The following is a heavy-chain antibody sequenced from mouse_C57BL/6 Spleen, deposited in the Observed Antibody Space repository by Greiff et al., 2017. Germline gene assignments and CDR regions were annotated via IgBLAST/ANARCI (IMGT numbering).Heavy chain of an antibody. CDR3: SRFPYDYDALFYAMDY. CDR1: GYTFTSYW. Sequence: QVQLQQPGAELVMPGASVKLSCKASGYTFTSYWMHWVKQRPGQGLEWIGEIDPSDSYTNYNQKFKGKSTLTVDKSSSTAYMQLSSLTSEDSAVYYCSRFPYDYDALFYAMDYWGQGTSVTVSS. J-gene: IGHJ4*01. CDR2: IDPSDSYT. V-gene: IGHV1-69*01. D-gene: IGHD2-4*01.